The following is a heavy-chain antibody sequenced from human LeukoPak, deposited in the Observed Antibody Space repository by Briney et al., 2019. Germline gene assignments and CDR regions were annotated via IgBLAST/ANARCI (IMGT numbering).Heavy chain of an antibody. CDR2: IKQDGSEI. CDR3: ARHDYGAY. D-gene: IGHD4-17*01. CDR1: GFTFSSHW. J-gene: IGHJ4*02. V-gene: IGHV3-7*03. Sequence: GGSLRLSCVASGFTFSSHWMSWVRQAPGKGLEWVATIKQDGSEIYYVDSVKGRFTISRDDSKNTLYLQMNSLRVEDTAVYYCARHDYGAYWGQGTLVTVSS.